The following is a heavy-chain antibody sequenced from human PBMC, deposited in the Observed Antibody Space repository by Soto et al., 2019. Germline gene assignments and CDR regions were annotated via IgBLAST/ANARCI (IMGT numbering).Heavy chain of an antibody. V-gene: IGHV1-69*02. CDR1: GGSFSSYT. D-gene: IGHD2-21*01. CDR2: IIPILGIA. Sequence: SSVNVSCKASGGSFSSYTISWGRQAPGQGLEWMGRIIPILGIANYAQKFQGRVTITADKSTSTAYMELSSLRSEDTAVYYCAIALRLVNARYHAALDIWGQATMVTVSS. CDR3: AIALRLVNARYHAALDI. J-gene: IGHJ3*02.